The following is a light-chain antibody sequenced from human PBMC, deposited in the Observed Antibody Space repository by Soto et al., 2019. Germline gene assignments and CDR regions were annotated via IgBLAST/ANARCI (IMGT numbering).Light chain of an antibody. CDR1: SSDVGTYNL. V-gene: IGLV2-23*02. CDR2: EVT. J-gene: IGLJ1*01. CDR3: CSYAGSSSSI. Sequence: QSALTQPASVSGSPGQSITISCSGTSSDVGTYNLVSWYQQYPGKAPRLMIYEVTKRPSGVSNRFSGSKSGNTASLTISGLQPEFEADYYCCSYAGSSSSIFGTGTNVTVL.